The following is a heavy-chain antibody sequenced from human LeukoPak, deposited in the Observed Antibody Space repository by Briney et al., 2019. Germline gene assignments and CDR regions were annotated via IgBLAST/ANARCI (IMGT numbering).Heavy chain of an antibody. CDR3: TRDRPDILTGWPDY. D-gene: IGHD3-9*01. CDR2: IRSKAYGGTT. CDR1: GFTFGDYA. J-gene: IGHJ4*02. Sequence: GGSLRLSCTASGFTFGDYAMSWVRQAPGKGLEWVGFIRSKAYGGTTEYAASVKGRFTISRDDSKSIAYLQMNSLKTEDTAVYYCTRDRPDILTGWPDYWGQGTLVTVSS. V-gene: IGHV3-49*04.